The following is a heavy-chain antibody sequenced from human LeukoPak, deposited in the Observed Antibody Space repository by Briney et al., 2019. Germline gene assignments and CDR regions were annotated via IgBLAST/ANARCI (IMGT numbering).Heavy chain of an antibody. CDR2: IRQDGSEK. J-gene: IGHJ4*02. D-gene: IGHD4-17*01. Sequence: PGGALRLSCAASGFTFSSYWMSGVRQAPGKGGEGVASIRQDGSEKYYVHSVKVRFTISRDNAKNSLYLQMNSPRAEDTAVYYCASREKYGDLDYWGQGTLVTVCS. CDR1: GFTFSSYW. CDR3: ASREKYGDLDY. V-gene: IGHV3-7*01.